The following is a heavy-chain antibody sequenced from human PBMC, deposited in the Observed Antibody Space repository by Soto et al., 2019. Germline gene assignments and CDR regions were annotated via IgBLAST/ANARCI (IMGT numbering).Heavy chain of an antibody. J-gene: IGHJ6*03. CDR3: ARGRNRDYAYYYYMDV. D-gene: IGHD4-17*01. Sequence: ASGKVSCKASGYTFTSYGISWVRHAPGQGLEWMGWMNPYSGNTGYAQKFQGRVTMTRNTSISTAYMELRSLRSEDPAVYYCARGRNRDYAYYYYMDVCGTXTTVTVSS. V-gene: IGHV1-8*02. CDR1: GYTFTSYG. CDR2: MNPYSGNT.